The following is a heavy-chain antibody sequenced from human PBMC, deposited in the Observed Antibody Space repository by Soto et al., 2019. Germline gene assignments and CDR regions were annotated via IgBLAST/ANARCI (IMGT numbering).Heavy chain of an antibody. CDR1: GGTFTSYA. CDR3: AIKDTAMVLFDY. V-gene: IGHV1-69*13. Sequence: SVKVSCKASGGTFTSYAISWVRQAPGQGLEWMGGIIPIFGTANYAQKFQGRVTITADESTSTAYMELSSLRSEETAVYYCAIKDTAMVLFDYWGQGTLVTVSS. J-gene: IGHJ4*02. CDR2: IIPIFGTA. D-gene: IGHD5-18*01.